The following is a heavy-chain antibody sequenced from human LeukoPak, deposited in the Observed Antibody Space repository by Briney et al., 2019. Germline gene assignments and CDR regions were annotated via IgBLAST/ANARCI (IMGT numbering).Heavy chain of an antibody. Sequence: GASVKVSCKASGYTFTGYYMHWVRQAPGQELEWMGGIIPIFGTANYAQKFQGRVTITADESTSTAYMELSGLRSEDTAVYYCASLPRREVPGTFDYWGQGTLVTVSS. CDR2: IIPIFGTA. D-gene: IGHD3-10*01. V-gene: IGHV1-69*13. CDR3: ASLPRREVPGTFDY. CDR1: GYTFTGYY. J-gene: IGHJ4*02.